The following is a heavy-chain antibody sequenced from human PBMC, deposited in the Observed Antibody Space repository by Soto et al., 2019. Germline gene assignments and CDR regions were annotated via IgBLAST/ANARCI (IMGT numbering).Heavy chain of an antibody. J-gene: IGHJ5*02. D-gene: IGHD3-16*01. Sequence: QLQLQESGSGLVKPSQTLSLTCAVSGGSIISGDHSWTWFRQTPGKGLEWIGHIYHTGSASYNPSLGTRATISVDTSNNLFSLNLGAVTAADTALYYCARGVVSGSYISTWFDPWGQGILVTVSS. CDR1: GGSIISGDHS. CDR3: ARGVVSGSYISTWFDP. V-gene: IGHV4-30-2*01. CDR2: IYHTGSA.